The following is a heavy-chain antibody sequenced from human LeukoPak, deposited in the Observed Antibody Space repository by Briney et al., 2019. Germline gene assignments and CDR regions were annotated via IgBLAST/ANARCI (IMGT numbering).Heavy chain of an antibody. D-gene: IGHD6-13*01. V-gene: IGHV3-21*01. CDR2: IRSSSSYI. CDR3: ARGAIAAAGYFDY. Sequence: PGGALRLSCAPSVFSFSIYSMYCVRHAPEGGVGWVSPIRSSSSYICYADTVKGRFTISRDNAKNSLYLQMNSLRAEDTAVYYCARGAIAAAGYFDYWGQGTLVTVSS. CDR1: VFSFSIYS. J-gene: IGHJ4*02.